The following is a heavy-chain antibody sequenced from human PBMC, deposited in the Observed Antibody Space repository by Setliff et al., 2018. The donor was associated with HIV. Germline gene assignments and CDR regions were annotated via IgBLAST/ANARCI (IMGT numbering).Heavy chain of an antibody. J-gene: IGHJ4*02. CDR2: MYHSGTT. Sequence: SETLSLTCTVSGGSISGGGYYWSWIRQHPGKGLEWIGEMYHSGTTHYNPSLKSRVTISVDTSKNQSSLKLNSVTASDTAVYYCARDPAVADIDYWGQGTLVTVSS. D-gene: IGHD6-19*01. CDR1: GGSISGGGYY. CDR3: ARDPAVADIDY. V-gene: IGHV4-31*03.